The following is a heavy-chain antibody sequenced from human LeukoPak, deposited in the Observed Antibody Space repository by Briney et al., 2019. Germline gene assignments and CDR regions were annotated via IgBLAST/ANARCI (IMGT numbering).Heavy chain of an antibody. Sequence: PGGSLRLSCAASGFTFRDHYMNWIRQAPGKGLEWVSYISTSGSAIFYADSVKGRFAISRDNAKNSLYLQMNSLRAEDTAVYYCTRGYGRRDGYNIDYWGLGTLVTVSS. V-gene: IGHV3-11*04. D-gene: IGHD5-24*01. J-gene: IGHJ4*02. CDR2: ISTSGSAI. CDR1: GFTFRDHY. CDR3: TRGYGRRDGYNIDY.